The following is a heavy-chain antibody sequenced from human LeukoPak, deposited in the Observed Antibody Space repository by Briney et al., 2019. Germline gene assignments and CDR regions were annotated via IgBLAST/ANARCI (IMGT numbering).Heavy chain of an antibody. CDR1: GFTFSSYE. CDR3: VRLNIYGFV. Sequence: PGGSLRLSCAASGFTFSSYEMNWVGQAPGKGLEWVSYISSSGGTILYADSVKGRFTISRDNAKNSLYLQMNSLRAEDTAVYYCVRLNIYGFVWGQGTLVTVSS. D-gene: IGHD5-18*01. V-gene: IGHV3-48*03. CDR2: ISSSGGTI. J-gene: IGHJ4*02.